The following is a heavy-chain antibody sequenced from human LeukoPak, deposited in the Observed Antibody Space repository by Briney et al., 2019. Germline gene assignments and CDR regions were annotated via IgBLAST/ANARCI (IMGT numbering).Heavy chain of an antibody. J-gene: IGHJ4*02. CDR3: AREIVGATLGFDY. CDR1: GFTFSSYA. V-gene: IGHV3-30-3*01. CDR2: ISYDGSNK. D-gene: IGHD1-26*01. Sequence: GGSLRLSCAASGFTFSSYAMHWVRQAPGKGLEGVAVISYDGSNKYYADSVKGRFTISRDNSKNTLYLQMNGLRAEDTAVYYCAREIVGATLGFDYWGQGTLVTVSS.